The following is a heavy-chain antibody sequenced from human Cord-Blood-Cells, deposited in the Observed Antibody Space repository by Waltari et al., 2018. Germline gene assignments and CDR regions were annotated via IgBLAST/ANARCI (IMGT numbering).Heavy chain of an antibody. J-gene: IGHJ4*02. CDR3: AKSRLGKAVFDY. Sequence: QVQPVESGGGVVQPGGSLSLSCAASGLTFSSYGMHWVRQAPGKGLEWVAFIRYDGSNKYYADSVKGRFTISRDNSKNTLYLQMNSLRAEDTAVYYCAKSRLGKAVFDYWGQGTLVTVSS. D-gene: IGHD3-9*01. CDR1: GLTFSSYG. V-gene: IGHV3-30*02. CDR2: IRYDGSNK.